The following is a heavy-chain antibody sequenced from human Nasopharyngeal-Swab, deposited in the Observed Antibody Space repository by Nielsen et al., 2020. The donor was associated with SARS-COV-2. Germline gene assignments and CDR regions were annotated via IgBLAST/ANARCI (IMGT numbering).Heavy chain of an antibody. J-gene: IGHJ6*03. CDR3: ARFGYSSSWHTYYYYYMDV. D-gene: IGHD6-13*01. CDR1: GFTFSSYS. V-gene: IGHV3-48*01. CDR2: INRGSSSI. Sequence: GGSLRLSCAASGFTFSSYSMNWVRQAPGKGLEWVSYINRGSSSIHYADSVKGRFTISRDNAKNSLCLQMNSLRAEDTAVYYCARFGYSSSWHTYYYYYMDVWGKGTTVTVSS.